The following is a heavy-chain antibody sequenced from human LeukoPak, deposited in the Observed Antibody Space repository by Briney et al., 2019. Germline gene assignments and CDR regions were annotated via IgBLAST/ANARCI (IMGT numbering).Heavy chain of an antibody. CDR3: ARDISSGYPTGYFDY. D-gene: IGHD3-22*01. V-gene: IGHV3-74*01. J-gene: IGHJ4*02. CDR1: GFTFSSYW. Sequence: GGSLRLSCAASGFTFSSYWMHWVRQAPGKGLMWVSRIKSDGSSTNYADSVKGRFTISRDNAKNSLYLQMNSLRAEDTAVYYCARDISSGYPTGYFDYWGQGTLVTVSS. CDR2: IKSDGSST.